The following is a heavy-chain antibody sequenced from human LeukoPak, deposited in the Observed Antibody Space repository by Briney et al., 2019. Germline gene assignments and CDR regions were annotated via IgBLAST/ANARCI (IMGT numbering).Heavy chain of an antibody. CDR3: ARDRGTTVTHLGY. CDR1: GFTFSSYG. J-gene: IGHJ4*02. V-gene: IGHV3-33*01. Sequence: PGGSLRLSCAASGFTFSSYGMHWVRQAPGKGLEWVAVIWYDGSNKYYADSVKGRFTISRDNSKNTLYLQMNSLRAEDTAVYYCARDRGTTVTHLGYWGQGTLVTVSS. D-gene: IGHD4-17*01. CDR2: IWYDGSNK.